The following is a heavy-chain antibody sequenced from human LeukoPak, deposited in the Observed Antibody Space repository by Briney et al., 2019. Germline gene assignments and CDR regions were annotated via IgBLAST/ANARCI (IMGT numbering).Heavy chain of an antibody. CDR3: ATDYDSRSFSPCC. Sequence: GGSLRLSCVGSGFTFSSYAMSWVRQAPGKGLEWVSVISGSGGSSYYAESVKGRFTISRDNSKNTLYLQMSNLRAEDTAVYYCATDYDSRSFSPCCGGQGTLVTVSS. CDR1: GFTFSSYA. V-gene: IGHV3-23*01. D-gene: IGHD3-22*01. CDR2: ISGSGGSS. J-gene: IGHJ4*02.